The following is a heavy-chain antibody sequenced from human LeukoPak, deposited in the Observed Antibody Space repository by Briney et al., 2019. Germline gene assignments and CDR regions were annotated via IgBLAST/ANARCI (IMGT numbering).Heavy chain of an antibody. CDR2: IAYNGGYK. D-gene: IGHD4-17*01. J-gene: IGHJ3*02. V-gene: IGHV3-30*03. CDR1: GFTFSSYV. CDR3: AREGDGDKGAFDI. Sequence: GGSLRLSCAASGFTFSSYVMHWVRQAPGKGLEWVALIAYNGGYKYYGDSVKGRFTISRDNSKNTLDLQMNSLRAEDTAVCRCAREGDGDKGAFDIWGQGTMATVSS.